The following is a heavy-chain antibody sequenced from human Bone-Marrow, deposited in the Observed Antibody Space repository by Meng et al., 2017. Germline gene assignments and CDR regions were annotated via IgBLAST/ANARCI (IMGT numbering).Heavy chain of an antibody. V-gene: IGHV4-34*01. CDR3: ARGPTTMAHDFDY. J-gene: IGHJ4*02. D-gene: IGHD4-11*01. Sequence: SETLSLTCVVSGGSFSDNYWSWIRQPPGKGLEWIGEINHSGSTNYNPSLESRATISIDTSQNNLSLKLSSVTAADSAVYYCARGPTTMAHDFDYWGQGTRVTSYS. CDR2: INHSGST. CDR1: GGSFSDNY.